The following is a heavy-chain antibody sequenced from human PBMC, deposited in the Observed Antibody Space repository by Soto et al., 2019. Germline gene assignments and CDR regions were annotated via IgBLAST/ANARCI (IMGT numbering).Heavy chain of an antibody. CDR3: ARQDIVVVPAAWYNWFDP. D-gene: IGHD2-2*01. CDR1: GGTFSSYA. Sequence: GASVKVSCKASGGTFSSYAISWVRQAPGQGLEWMGGIIPIFGTANYAQKFQGRVTITADESTSTAYMELSSLRSEDTAVYYCARQDIVVVPAAWYNWFDPWGQGTLVTVSS. V-gene: IGHV1-69*13. CDR2: IIPIFGTA. J-gene: IGHJ5*02.